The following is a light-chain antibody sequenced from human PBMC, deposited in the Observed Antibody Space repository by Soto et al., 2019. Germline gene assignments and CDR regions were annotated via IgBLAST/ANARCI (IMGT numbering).Light chain of an antibody. CDR1: QSVSSTY. CDR3: QQYSRSTPFT. CDR2: GAS. Sequence: IVLTQSPGTLSLSPGERATLSCRASQSVSSTYIAWYQQNPGQAPRLLIYGASSRATGIPDRFSGSGSGTDFTLTISRLEPEDFAVYFCQQYSRSTPFTFGQGTKVEIK. J-gene: IGKJ2*01. V-gene: IGKV3-20*01.